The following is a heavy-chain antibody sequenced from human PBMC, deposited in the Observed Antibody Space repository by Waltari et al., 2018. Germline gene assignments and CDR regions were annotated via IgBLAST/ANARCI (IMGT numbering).Heavy chain of an antibody. Sequence: VHLVESGGGLVQPGGSLRLPCAASGFTVRSYDMHWVRQAPGNGLEWISYIRSSGDSIYYADSVKGRFTISRDNADNSLFLQMNSLRAEDTAVYYCARGQPPLWLRLDNWGQGTLVTVSS. CDR1: GFTVRSYD. V-gene: IGHV3-48*03. J-gene: IGHJ4*02. CDR3: ARGQPPLWLRLDN. D-gene: IGHD5-12*01. CDR2: IRSSGDSI.